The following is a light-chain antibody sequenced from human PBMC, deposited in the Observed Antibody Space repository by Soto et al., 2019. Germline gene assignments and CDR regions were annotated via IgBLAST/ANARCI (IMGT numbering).Light chain of an antibody. CDR1: SSNIGNNY. Sequence: QSVLTQPPSVSAAPGQKVTISCSGSSSNIGNNYVSWYQQLPGTATKLLIYDNNKRPAGIPDRFSGSTSGTSATLGITGLQTGDEAAYYCGTWDNSLSAVVFGGATKLPVL. CDR3: GTWDNSLSAVV. CDR2: DNN. V-gene: IGLV1-51*01. J-gene: IGLJ3*02.